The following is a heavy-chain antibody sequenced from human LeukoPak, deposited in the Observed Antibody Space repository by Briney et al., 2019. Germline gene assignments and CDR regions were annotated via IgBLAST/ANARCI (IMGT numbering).Heavy chain of an antibody. Sequence: AGGSLRLSCAASGFSFDDLGMTWVRQVPGKGLEWVAGINWNGASTGYADSVKGRFTISRDNSKNTLYLQMNSLRAEDTAVYYCAKDFMRGVATLGAFDIWGQGTMVTVSS. J-gene: IGHJ3*02. V-gene: IGHV3-20*04. CDR1: GFSFDDLG. CDR2: INWNGAST. CDR3: AKDFMRGVATLGAFDI. D-gene: IGHD3-10*01.